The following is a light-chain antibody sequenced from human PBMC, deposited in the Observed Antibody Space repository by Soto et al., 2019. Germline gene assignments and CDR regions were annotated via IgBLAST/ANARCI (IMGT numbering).Light chain of an antibody. Sequence: EIVLTQSPGTLSLSPGERATLSCRASQSVSSSYLAWYQQKPGQAPRLLIYGASNRATGIPDRFSGSGSGTDFTLTISRLEPEDFAVYYCQQYGSSRSTFGQGTKVDI. J-gene: IGKJ1*01. CDR2: GAS. V-gene: IGKV3-20*01. CDR3: QQYGSSRST. CDR1: QSVSSSY.